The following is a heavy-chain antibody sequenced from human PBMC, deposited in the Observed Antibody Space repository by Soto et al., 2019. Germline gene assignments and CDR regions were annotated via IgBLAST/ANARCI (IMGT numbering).Heavy chain of an antibody. Sequence: EVQLLESGGGLVQPGGSLRLSCAASGFTFSSYAMNWVRQAPGKGLEWVAGVSASGGGTSYADSVKGRFTISRDNSKNQLYLKIKSLSAEDTAVYYWAKISSGPPSTAMAVWGQGPTVTFFS. J-gene: IGHJ6*02. D-gene: IGHD1-26*01. CDR1: GFTFSSYA. V-gene: IGHV3-23*01. CDR3: AKISSGPPSTAMAV. CDR2: VSASGGGT.